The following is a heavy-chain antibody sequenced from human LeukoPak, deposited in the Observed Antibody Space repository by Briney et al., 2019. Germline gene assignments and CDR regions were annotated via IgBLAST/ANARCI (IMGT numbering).Heavy chain of an antibody. Sequence: ASVTVSCKASGYTFTSYAMHWVRQAPGQRLEWMGWINAGNGNTKYSQKFQGRVTITRDTSASTAYMELSSLRSEDTAVYYCAREQLGGVPVVNYYYYYYGMDVWAKGPRSPSP. V-gene: IGHV1-3*01. J-gene: IGHJ6*02. CDR2: INAGNGNT. D-gene: IGHD1-1*01. CDR3: AREQLGGVPVVNYYYYYYGMDV. CDR1: GYTFTSYA.